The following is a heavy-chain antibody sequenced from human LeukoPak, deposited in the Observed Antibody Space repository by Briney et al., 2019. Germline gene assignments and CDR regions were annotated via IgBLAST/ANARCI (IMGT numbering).Heavy chain of an antibody. CDR1: GFTFSSYG. J-gene: IGHJ4*02. D-gene: IGHD5-12*01. CDR3: ASHGGL. CDR2: IWSDGSNK. V-gene: IGHV3-33*01. Sequence: GTSLRLSCAASGFTFSSYGMHWVRQAPGKGLEWVAVIWSDGSNKYYADSVKGRFTISRDNSKNTLYLQMNSLRVEDTAVYYCASHGGLWGQGTLVTVSS.